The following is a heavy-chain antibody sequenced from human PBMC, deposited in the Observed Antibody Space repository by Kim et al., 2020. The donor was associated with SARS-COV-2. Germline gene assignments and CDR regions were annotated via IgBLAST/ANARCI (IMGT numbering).Heavy chain of an antibody. D-gene: IGHD2-21*02. CDR1: GGTFSSYA. V-gene: IGHV1-69*04. CDR2: IIPILGIA. Sequence: SVKVSCKASGGTFSSYAISWVRQAPGQGLEWMGRIIPILGIANYAQKFQGRVTITADKSTSTAYMELSSLRSEDTAVYYCARDHPFVVLPAISPPLYYYGMDVWGQGTTATVSS. J-gene: IGHJ6*02. CDR3: ARDHPFVVLPAISPPLYYYGMDV.